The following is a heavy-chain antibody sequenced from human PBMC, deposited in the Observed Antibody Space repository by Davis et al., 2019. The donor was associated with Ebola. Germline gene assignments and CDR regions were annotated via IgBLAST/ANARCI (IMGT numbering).Heavy chain of an antibody. CDR3: ARISVAGTNQFDY. Sequence: SETLSLTCAVYGASFSGYYWSWIRQPPGKGLEWIGYIYYSGSTNYNPSLKSRVTISVDTSKNQFSLKLSSVTAADTAVYYCARISVAGTNQFDYWGQGTLVTVSS. CDR2: IYYSGST. CDR1: GASFSGYY. D-gene: IGHD6-19*01. J-gene: IGHJ4*02. V-gene: IGHV4-59*01.